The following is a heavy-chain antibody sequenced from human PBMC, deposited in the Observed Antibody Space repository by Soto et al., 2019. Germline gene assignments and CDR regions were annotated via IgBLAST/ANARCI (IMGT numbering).Heavy chain of an antibody. CDR2: ISYDGSNK. CDR1: GFTFSSYA. Sequence: QVQLVESGGGVVQPGRSLRLSCAASGFTFSSYAMHWVRQAPGKGLEWVAVISYDGSNKYYADSVKGRFTISRDNSKKSMYLQMNSLRAEDTAVYYCARDKGYDSSGGGFDYWGQGTLVTVSS. V-gene: IGHV3-30-3*01. D-gene: IGHD3-22*01. CDR3: ARDKGYDSSGGGFDY. J-gene: IGHJ4*02.